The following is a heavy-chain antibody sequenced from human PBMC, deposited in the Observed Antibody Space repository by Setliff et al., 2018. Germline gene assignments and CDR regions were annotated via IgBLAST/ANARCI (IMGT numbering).Heavy chain of an antibody. Sequence: GESLKISWKGSGYSFTSNWIAWVRQMPGKGLECMGIIYHGNSTTRYSPPFQGHVTISADKDINTANLQWNSLQASDTAMYYRARQGCSSTSCHSIDYWGQGTLVTVSS. V-gene: IGHV5-51*01. CDR2: IYHGNSTT. J-gene: IGHJ4*02. D-gene: IGHD2-2*01. CDR3: ARQGCSSTSCHSIDY. CDR1: GYSFTSNW.